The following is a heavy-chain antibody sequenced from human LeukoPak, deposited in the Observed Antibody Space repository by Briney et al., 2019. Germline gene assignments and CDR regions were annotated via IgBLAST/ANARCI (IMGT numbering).Heavy chain of an antibody. Sequence: GESLKISCKGSGCSFTSYWIGWVRRMPGKGLEWMGIIYPGDSDTRYSSSFQGQVTISADKSISTAYLQWSSLKASDTAMYYCARRYCSGGSCFKGGWFDSWGQGTLVTVSS. D-gene: IGHD2-15*01. CDR2: IYPGDSDT. V-gene: IGHV5-51*01. J-gene: IGHJ5*01. CDR3: ARRYCSGGSCFKGGWFDS. CDR1: GCSFTSYW.